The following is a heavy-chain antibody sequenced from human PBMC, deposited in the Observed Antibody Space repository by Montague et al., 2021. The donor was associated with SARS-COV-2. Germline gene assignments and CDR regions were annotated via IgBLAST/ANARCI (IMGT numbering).Heavy chain of an antibody. CDR3: ARVRQWLVPFDY. CDR2: IYYSGST. CDR1: GGPISRSSYY. Sequence: SETLSLTCSVSGGPISRSSYYWGWIRQPPGKGLEWVGNIYYSGSTYYNPSLKSRVTISVDTSKNQVSLKLNSVTAADTAVYYCARVRQWLVPFDYWGQGTLVTVSS. V-gene: IGHV4-39*07. J-gene: IGHJ4*02. D-gene: IGHD6-19*01.